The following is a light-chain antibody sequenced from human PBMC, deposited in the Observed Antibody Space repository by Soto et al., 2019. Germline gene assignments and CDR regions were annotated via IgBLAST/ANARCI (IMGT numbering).Light chain of an antibody. J-gene: IGKJ1*01. V-gene: IGKV3-15*01. Sequence: IVMTHSPATLSVAAGERATLSCRASQSVSRNLAWYQQTRGQAPRLLMFDASTRATGIPARFSGSGSGTDFTLSISSMQSEDSAIYYCQQYNNWPRTFGQGTKVDIK. CDR3: QQYNNWPRT. CDR2: DAS. CDR1: QSVSRN.